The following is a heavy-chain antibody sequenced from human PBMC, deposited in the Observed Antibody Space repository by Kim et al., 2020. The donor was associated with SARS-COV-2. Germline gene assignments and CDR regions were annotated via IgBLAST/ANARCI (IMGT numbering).Heavy chain of an antibody. CDR1: GYSFTDYY. Sequence: ASVKVSCKASGYSFTDYYIHWVRQAPGQGLEWMGWINPKSGGTHYAQKSQGWATMTTATSINTVYMGLTRLKNDDTAVYYCARSRFGELLTDAFDLWGQGTMVTVSS. CDR3: ARSRFGELLTDAFDL. CDR2: INPKSGGT. J-gene: IGHJ3*01. V-gene: IGHV1-2*04. D-gene: IGHD3-10*01.